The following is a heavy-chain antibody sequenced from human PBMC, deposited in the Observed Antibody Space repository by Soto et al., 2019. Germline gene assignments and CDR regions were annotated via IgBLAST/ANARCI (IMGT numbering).Heavy chain of an antibody. V-gene: IGHV3-30-3*01. J-gene: IGHJ6*02. CDR2: ISYDGSNK. Sequence: PGGSLRLSCAACGFTFSSYAMHWVLQAPCKGLEWVAVISYDGSNKYYADSVKGRFTISRDNSKNTLYLQMNSLRAEDTAVYYCARDLPEVAARRQLSYYYYDMDVWGQGTTVTVSS. CDR3: ARDLPEVAARRQLSYYYYDMDV. CDR1: GFTFSSYA. D-gene: IGHD6-6*01.